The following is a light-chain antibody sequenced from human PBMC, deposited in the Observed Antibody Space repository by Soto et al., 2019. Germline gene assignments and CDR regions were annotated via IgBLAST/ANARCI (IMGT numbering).Light chain of an antibody. J-gene: IGKJ1*01. V-gene: IGKV3D-15*01. CDR3: QQYNNWPRT. CDR1: ERIYSAY. CDR2: GAS. Sequence: VLTQSPGTLSLSRGERATLSCRASERIYSAYLGWYQQKPGQAPRLLIYGASTRATGIPARFSGSGSGTDFTLTISSLQSEDFAVYYCQQYNNWPRTFGQGTKVDIK.